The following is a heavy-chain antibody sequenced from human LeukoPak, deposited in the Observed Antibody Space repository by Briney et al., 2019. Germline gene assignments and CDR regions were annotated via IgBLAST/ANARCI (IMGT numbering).Heavy chain of an antibody. J-gene: IGHJ4*02. CDR1: GGSVSSGNYY. Sequence: SETLSLTCTVSGGSVSSGNYYWSWIRQPPGTGLEWIGYIYNSGGTNYNPSLKSRVTISVDTSKTQFSLKLSSVTAADTAVYYCARSYDSSGYYYDYWGQGTLVTVSS. D-gene: IGHD3-22*01. CDR2: IYNSGGT. V-gene: IGHV4-61*01. CDR3: ARSYDSSGYYYDY.